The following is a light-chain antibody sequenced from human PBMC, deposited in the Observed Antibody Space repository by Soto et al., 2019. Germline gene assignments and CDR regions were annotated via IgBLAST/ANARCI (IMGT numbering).Light chain of an antibody. CDR1: SSNIGSNT. J-gene: IGLJ2*01. Sequence: QSVLTQPPSASGTPGHWVTISCSGSSSNIGSNTVHWYQQLPGTAPRLLIYNNHQRPSGVPDRFSASKSGTSASLALTEVQSEDEADYYCASWDDSLNAGVFGGGTKLTVL. V-gene: IGLV1-44*01. CDR3: ASWDDSLNAGV. CDR2: NNH.